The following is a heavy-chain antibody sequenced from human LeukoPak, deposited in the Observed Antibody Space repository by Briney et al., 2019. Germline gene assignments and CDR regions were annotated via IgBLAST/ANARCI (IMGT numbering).Heavy chain of an antibody. Sequence: SVKVSCKASGGTFSSYTISWVRQAPGQGLEWMGRIIPILGIANYAQKFQGRVTITADKSTSTAYMELSSLRSEDTAVYYCARDYGDYYYYYYYMDVWGKGTTVTVPS. CDR2: IIPILGIA. CDR3: ARDYGDYYYYYYYMDV. CDR1: GGTFSSYT. V-gene: IGHV1-69*04. J-gene: IGHJ6*03. D-gene: IGHD4-17*01.